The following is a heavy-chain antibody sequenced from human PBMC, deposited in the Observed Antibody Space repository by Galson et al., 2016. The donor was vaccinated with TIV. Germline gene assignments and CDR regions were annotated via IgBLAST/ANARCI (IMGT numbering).Heavy chain of an antibody. CDR3: AKGQLRAARRFYYMDV. Sequence: SLRLSCAASGFTFDDYAMHWVRQVPGRGLEWVSVISWNSGSTVYADSVKGRFIISRDNAKKSLYLQMNSLRAEDTALYYCAKGQLRAARRFYYMDVGGKGTTVTVSS. CDR1: GFTFDDYA. CDR2: ISWNSGST. D-gene: IGHD1-1*01. V-gene: IGHV3-9*01. J-gene: IGHJ6*03.